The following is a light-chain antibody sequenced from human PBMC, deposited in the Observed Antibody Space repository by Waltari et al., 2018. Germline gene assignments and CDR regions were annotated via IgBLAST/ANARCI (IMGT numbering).Light chain of an antibody. V-gene: IGKV1-5*03. CDR3: QQYNSYSLLT. Sequence: DIQMTQSPSTLSASVGDRFTITCRASQSISNWLAWYQQKPGKAPKLLIYKASTLESGVPSRFSGIGSGTEFTLTISSLQPDDFATYYCQQYNSYSLLTFGGGTKVEIK. CDR2: KAS. J-gene: IGKJ4*02. CDR1: QSISNW.